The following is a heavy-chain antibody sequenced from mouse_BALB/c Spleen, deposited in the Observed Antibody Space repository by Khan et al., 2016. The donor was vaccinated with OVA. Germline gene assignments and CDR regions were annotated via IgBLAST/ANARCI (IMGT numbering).Heavy chain of an antibody. J-gene: IGHJ3*01. CDR3: ARSGTGSFLY. D-gene: IGHD4-1*01. CDR1: GYTFSDYY. V-gene: IGHV1-77*01. Sequence: QVQLKQSGAELARPGASVKLSCKASGYTFSDYYINWVKQRTGQGLEWIGEIYPGRGNTYYNEKFKGKATLTADKSSSTAYMQFGSLTSEDSAVYFCARSGTGSFLYWGQGTLVTVSA. CDR2: IYPGRGNT.